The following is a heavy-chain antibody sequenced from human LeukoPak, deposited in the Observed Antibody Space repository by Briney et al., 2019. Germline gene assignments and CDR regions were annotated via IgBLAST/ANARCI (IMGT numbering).Heavy chain of an antibody. CDR2: IYYSGST. D-gene: IGHD5-24*01. CDR3: ARRGDGIDY. Sequence: SQTLSLTCAVSGGSISSGGYSWSWIRQPPGKGLEWIGYIYYSGSTNYNPSLKSRVTISVDTSKNQFSLKLSSVTAADTAVYYCARRGDGIDYWGQGTLVTVSS. CDR1: GGSISSGGYS. V-gene: IGHV4-30-4*07. J-gene: IGHJ4*02.